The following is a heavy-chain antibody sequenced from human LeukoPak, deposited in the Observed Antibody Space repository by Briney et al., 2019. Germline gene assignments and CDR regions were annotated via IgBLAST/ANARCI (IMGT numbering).Heavy chain of an antibody. CDR1: GGSINTYY. Sequence: SETLSLTCTVSGGSINTYYWNWIRQPAGKGLEWIGRIYASGTTKYNPSLKNRVDMSVDTSMSQFSLKLRSVTAADTAVYFCAREMKGNNDFLTGHYHSYHHGMDVWGQGTTVIVSS. J-gene: IGHJ6*02. V-gene: IGHV4-4*07. D-gene: IGHD3-9*01. CDR2: IYASGTT. CDR3: AREMKGNNDFLTGHYHSYHHGMDV.